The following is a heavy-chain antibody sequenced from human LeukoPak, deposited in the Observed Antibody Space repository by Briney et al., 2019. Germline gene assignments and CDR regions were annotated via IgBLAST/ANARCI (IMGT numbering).Heavy chain of an antibody. CDR1: GYTFTHHG. CDR3: ARDPSNTSGRFQYFDV. V-gene: IGHV1-18*01. J-gene: IGHJ2*01. Sequence: GASVRVSCKASGYTFTHHGISWVRQAPGQGLEWMAWISAYNGDTIYAQTFQGRLTLTTEASATTAYMELRSLTSDDTAVYYCARDPSNTSGRFQYFDVWGRGSLVTVSS. CDR2: ISAYNGDT. D-gene: IGHD6-19*01.